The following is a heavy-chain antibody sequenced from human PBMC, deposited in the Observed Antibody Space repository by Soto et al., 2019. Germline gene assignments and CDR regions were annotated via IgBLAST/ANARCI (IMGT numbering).Heavy chain of an antibody. CDR2: IYPGDSDT. CDR1: GYSFTSYW. J-gene: IGHJ6*02. Sequence: GESLKISCKGSGYSFTSYWIGWVRQMPGKGLEWMGIIYPGDSDTRYSPSFQGQVTISADKSISTAYLQWSSLKASDTAMYYCARLPNAIVVVPAAIPDYYYGMDVWGQGTTVTVSS. D-gene: IGHD2-2*02. CDR3: ARLPNAIVVVPAAIPDYYYGMDV. V-gene: IGHV5-51*01.